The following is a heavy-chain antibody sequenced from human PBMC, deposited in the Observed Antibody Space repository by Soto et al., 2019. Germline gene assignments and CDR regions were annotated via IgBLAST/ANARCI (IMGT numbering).Heavy chain of an antibody. Sequence: GGSLRLSCAASGLTVSSNYMSWVRQAPGKGLEWVSVIHGGGSTYYGDSVKGRFTISRDNSKNTLYLQMNSLRAEDTALYYCARDKYCSGGRCYGHMDVWGKGTTVTGSS. CDR2: IHGGGST. CDR3: ARDKYCSGGRCYGHMDV. CDR1: GLTVSSNY. V-gene: IGHV3-66*01. J-gene: IGHJ6*03. D-gene: IGHD2-15*01.